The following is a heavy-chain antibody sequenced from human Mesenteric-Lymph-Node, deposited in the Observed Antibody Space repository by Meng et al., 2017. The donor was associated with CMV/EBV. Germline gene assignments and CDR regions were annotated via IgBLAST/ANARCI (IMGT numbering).Heavy chain of an antibody. CDR1: GGTFSSYA. D-gene: IGHD6-6*01. Sequence: ASVKVSCKASGGTFSSYAISWVRQAPGQGLEWMGWISAYNGNTNYAQKLQGRVTMTTDTSTSTAYMELRSLRSDDTAVYYCARVRTSIAFSYYGMDVWGQGTTVTVSS. CDR2: ISAYNGNT. V-gene: IGHV1-18*01. CDR3: ARVRTSIAFSYYGMDV. J-gene: IGHJ6*02.